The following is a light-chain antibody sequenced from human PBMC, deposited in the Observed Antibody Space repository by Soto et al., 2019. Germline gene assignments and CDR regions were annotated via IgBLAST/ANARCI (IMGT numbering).Light chain of an antibody. CDR3: SSYTSTIISV. V-gene: IGLV2-14*01. Sequence: QCSLAQHASGSGYPPHPITIYYTDSSSDMGGYGFGSWYQQHPGQVPKLIIYEVDNRPSGVSDRFSGSKSGNTSSLTISALHEEEAADFYCSSYTSTIISVFGGGTKVTVL. J-gene: IGLJ1*01. CDR2: EVD. CDR1: SSDMGGYGF.